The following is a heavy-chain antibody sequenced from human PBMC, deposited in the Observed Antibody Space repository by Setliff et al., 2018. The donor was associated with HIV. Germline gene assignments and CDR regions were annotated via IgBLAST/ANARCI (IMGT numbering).Heavy chain of an antibody. J-gene: IGHJ6*02. Sequence: SATLSLTCSVSGGSISIFYWSWIRQPPGKGLEWVVSVYYSGDIFYNPSLSIRVTISLDSSKNPLSLRLKSVTAANTAVYFCARRAESTPTWFSAWYSYDMDVWGQGTTVTVSS. D-gene: IGHD2-15*01. CDR2: VYYSGDI. V-gene: IGHV4-59*05. CDR1: GGSISIFY. CDR3: ARRAESTPTWFSAWYSYDMDV.